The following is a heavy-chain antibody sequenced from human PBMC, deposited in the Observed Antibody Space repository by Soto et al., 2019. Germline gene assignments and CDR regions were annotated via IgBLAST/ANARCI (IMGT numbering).Heavy chain of an antibody. CDR3: SRVYPSAKCLDY. D-gene: IGHD2-15*01. CDR2: TRNRVNSYST. Sequence: GGSLSLSCTLSVDSDYSFLDHYFCCVRQALGKGLEWVGRTRNRVNSYSTAYPESLQGIFTNAREDSKTTVYLQMTSLKTADTVLYYCSRVYPSAKCLDYWGQGTLVTVSS. J-gene: IGHJ4*02. CDR1: VDSDYSFLDHY. V-gene: IGHV3-72*01.